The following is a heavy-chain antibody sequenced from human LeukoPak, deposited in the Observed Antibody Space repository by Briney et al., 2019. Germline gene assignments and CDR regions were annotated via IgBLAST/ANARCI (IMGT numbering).Heavy chain of an antibody. CDR1: GFTFSSYS. D-gene: IGHD6-13*01. CDR2: ISSSSSTI. J-gene: IGHJ3*02. CDR3: AGSWSPYDAFDI. V-gene: IGHV3-48*01. Sequence: GGSLRLSCAASGFTFSSYSMNWVRQAPGKGLEWISYISSSSSTIYYADSVKGRFTISRDNAKNSLYLQLNSLRAEDTAVYYCAGSWSPYDAFDIWGQGTMVTVSS.